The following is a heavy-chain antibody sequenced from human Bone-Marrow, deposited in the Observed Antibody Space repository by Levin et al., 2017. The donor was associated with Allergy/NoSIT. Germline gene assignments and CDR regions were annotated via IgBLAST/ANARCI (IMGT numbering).Heavy chain of an antibody. D-gene: IGHD3-22*01. J-gene: IGHJ6*02. Sequence: PGESLKISCAASGFTFSSYEMNWVRQAPGKGLEWVSYISSSGSTIYYADSVKGRFTISRDNAKNSLYLQMNSLRAEDTAVYYCATSLGEHSRTYYYDSSGYYHYYYYGMDVWGQGTTVTVSS. V-gene: IGHV3-48*03. CDR2: ISSSGSTI. CDR3: ATSLGEHSRTYYYDSSGYYHYYYYGMDV. CDR1: GFTFSSYE.